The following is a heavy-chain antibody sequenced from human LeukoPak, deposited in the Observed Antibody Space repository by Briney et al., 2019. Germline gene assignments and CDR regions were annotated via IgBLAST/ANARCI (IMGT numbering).Heavy chain of an antibody. J-gene: IGHJ4*02. CDR2: ISGSGGST. CDR3: ARWIQLWFLDY. D-gene: IGHD5-18*01. V-gene: IGHV3-23*01. CDR1: GFTFSSYA. Sequence: GGSLRLSCAASGFTFSSYAMSWVRQAPGKGLEWVSAISGSGGSTYYADSVKGRFTISRDNSKNTPYLQMNSLRAEDTAVYYCARWIQLWFLDYWGQGTLVTVSS.